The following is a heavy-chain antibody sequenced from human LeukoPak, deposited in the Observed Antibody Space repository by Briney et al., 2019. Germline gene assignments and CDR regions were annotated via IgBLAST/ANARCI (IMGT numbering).Heavy chain of an antibody. D-gene: IGHD3-10*01. V-gene: IGHV3-48*03. Sequence: GGSLRLSCAASGFTFSSYEMNWVRQAPGKGLEWVSYISSSGSTIYYADSVKGRFTISRDNAKNSLYLQMNSLRAEDTAVYYCARVGSGSSYRPFDNWGQGTLVTVSS. J-gene: IGHJ4*02. CDR2: ISSSGSTI. CDR3: ARVGSGSSYRPFDN. CDR1: GFTFSSYE.